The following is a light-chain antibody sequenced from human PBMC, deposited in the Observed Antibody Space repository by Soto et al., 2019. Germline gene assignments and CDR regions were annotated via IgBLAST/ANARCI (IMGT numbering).Light chain of an antibody. J-gene: IGKJ2*01. CDR1: QGISSY. Sequence: IQLTQSPSSLSASVGDRVTITCRASQGISSYLAWYQQKPGKAPKLLIYAASTLQSGVPSRFSGSGSGTDFTLTISSLQPEDFATYYCQQYNDSFRYTFGQGTKVDIK. CDR2: AAS. V-gene: IGKV1-9*01. CDR3: QQYNDSFRYT.